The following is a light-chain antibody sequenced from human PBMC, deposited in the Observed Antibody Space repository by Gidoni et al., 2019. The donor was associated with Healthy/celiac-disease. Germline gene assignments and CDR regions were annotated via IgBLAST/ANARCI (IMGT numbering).Light chain of an antibody. CDR3: QQRSNWLRT. J-gene: IGKJ1*01. V-gene: IGKV3-11*01. CDR2: DAS. CDR1: QSVSSY. Sequence: EIVLTQSPATLSLSPGERATLSCRASQSVSSYLAWYQQKPGQAPRLLIYDASNRATGIPARFSGSGSGTDFTLTLSSLEPEDFAVYYCQQRSNWLRTFGQGTKVEIK.